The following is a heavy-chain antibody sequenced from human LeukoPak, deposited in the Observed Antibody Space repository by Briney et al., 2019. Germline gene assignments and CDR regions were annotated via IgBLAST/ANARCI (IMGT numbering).Heavy chain of an antibody. D-gene: IGHD2-15*01. V-gene: IGHV3-30*04. CDR1: GFTFSSYA. CDR2: ISYDGSNK. CDR3: ARGGYCSGGSCYFSYYYYYGMDV. Sequence: PGGSLRLSCAASGFTFSSYAMHWVRQAPGKGLEWVAVISYDGSNKYYADSVKGRFTISRDNSKNTLYLQMNSLRAEDTAVYYCARGGYCSGGSCYFSYYYYYGMDVWGKGTTVTVSS. J-gene: IGHJ6*04.